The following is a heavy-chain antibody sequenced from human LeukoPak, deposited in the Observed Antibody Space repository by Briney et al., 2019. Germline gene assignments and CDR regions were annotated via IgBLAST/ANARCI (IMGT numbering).Heavy chain of an antibody. CDR1: GGSISRSSYY. CDR3: ARRPSGFDP. J-gene: IGHJ5*02. Sequence: SKTLSLTCTVSGGSISRSSYYWGWIRQPPGKGLEWIGSIYYSGSTYYNPSLKSRVTISVDTSKNQFSLKLSSVTAADTAVYYCARRPSGFDPWGQGTLVTVSS. CDR2: IYYSGST. V-gene: IGHV4-39*07. D-gene: IGHD3-10*01.